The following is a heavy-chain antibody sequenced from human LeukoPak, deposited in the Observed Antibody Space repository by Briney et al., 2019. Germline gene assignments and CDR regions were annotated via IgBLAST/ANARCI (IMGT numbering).Heavy chain of an antibody. V-gene: IGHV4-59*01. CDR3: ARDSGYDYWFDP. D-gene: IGHD5-12*01. J-gene: IGHJ5*02. CDR2: IYYSGST. CDR1: GGSISSYY. Sequence: SGTLSLTCTVSGGSISSYYWSWIRQPPGKGLEWIGYIYYSGSTNYNLSLKSRVTISVDTSKNQFSLKLSSVTAADTAVYYCARDSGYDYWFDPWGQGTLVTVSS.